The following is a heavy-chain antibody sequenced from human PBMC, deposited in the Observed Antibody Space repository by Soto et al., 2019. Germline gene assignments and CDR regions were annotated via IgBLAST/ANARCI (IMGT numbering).Heavy chain of an antibody. V-gene: IGHV3-30*18. J-gene: IGHJ4*02. Sequence: GGSLRLSCAASGFTFSSYGMHWVRQAPGKGLEWVAVISYDGSNKYYADSVKGRFTISRDNSKNTLYLQMNSLRAEDTAVYYCAKDKHIVVVTAPFDYRGQGTLVTVSS. CDR2: ISYDGSNK. CDR3: AKDKHIVVVTAPFDY. D-gene: IGHD2-21*02. CDR1: GFTFSSYG.